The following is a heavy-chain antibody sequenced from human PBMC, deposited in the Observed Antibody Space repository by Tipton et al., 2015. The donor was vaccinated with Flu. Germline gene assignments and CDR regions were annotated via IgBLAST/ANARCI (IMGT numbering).Heavy chain of an antibody. D-gene: IGHD3-16*01. CDR2: ISGSGHNT. V-gene: IGHV3-23*01. J-gene: IGHJ4*02. CDR1: GFTFSSYA. Sequence: SLRLSCAASGFTFSSYAMSWVRQAPGKGLEWVSSISGSGHNTYYADSVKGRFTISRDNSENTLYLQMDSLTAADTAVYYCARGFIRLCDYWGQGTLVTVSS. CDR3: ARGFIRLCDY.